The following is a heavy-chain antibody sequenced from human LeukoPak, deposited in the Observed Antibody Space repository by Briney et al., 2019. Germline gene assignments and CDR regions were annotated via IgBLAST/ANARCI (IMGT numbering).Heavy chain of an antibody. CDR2: ISSSGSNI. CDR1: GFTFSSYE. Sequence: GGSLRLSCAASGFTFSSYEMNWVRQAPGKGLEWVSYISSSGSNIYYADSVKGGFTISRDNAKNSLYLQMNSLRAEDTAVYYCARKLPEGFDYWGQGTLVTVSS. CDR3: ARKLPEGFDY. D-gene: IGHD3-10*01. V-gene: IGHV3-48*03. J-gene: IGHJ4*02.